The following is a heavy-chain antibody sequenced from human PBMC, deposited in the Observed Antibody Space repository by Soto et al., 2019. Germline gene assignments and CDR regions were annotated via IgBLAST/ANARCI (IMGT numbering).Heavy chain of an antibody. J-gene: IGHJ6*02. CDR1: GFTFSSYA. V-gene: IGHV3-30-3*01. Sequence: GGSLRLSCAASGFTFSSYAMHWVRQAPGKGLEWVAVISYDGSNKYYADSVKGRFTISRDNSKNTLYLQMNSLRAEDTAVYYCARGEYCSSTSCYDYYYYYGMDVWGQGTTVTVSS. CDR2: ISYDGSNK. D-gene: IGHD2-2*01. CDR3: ARGEYCSSTSCYDYYYYYGMDV.